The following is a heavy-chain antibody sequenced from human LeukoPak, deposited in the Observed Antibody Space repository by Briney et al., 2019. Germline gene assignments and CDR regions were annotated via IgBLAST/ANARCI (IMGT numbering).Heavy chain of an antibody. V-gene: IGHV3-30-3*01. J-gene: IGHJ4*02. D-gene: IGHD3-3*01. Sequence: GGSLRLSCAASGFTFSSYAMHWVRQAPGKGLEWVAVISYDGSNKYYADSVKGRFTISRDNSKNTLYLQMNSLRAEDTAVYYCARDIRGDFWSGYRFDYWGQGTLVTVSS. CDR2: ISYDGSNK. CDR1: GFTFSSYA. CDR3: ARDIRGDFWSGYRFDY.